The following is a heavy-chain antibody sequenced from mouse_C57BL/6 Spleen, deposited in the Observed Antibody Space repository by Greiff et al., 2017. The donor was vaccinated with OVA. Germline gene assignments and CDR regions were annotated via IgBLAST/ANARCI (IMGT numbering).Heavy chain of an antibody. CDR3: ARHEGGGVYYYGSRGAKDY. V-gene: IGHV1-62-2*01. CDR2: FYPGSGSI. J-gene: IGHJ4*01. D-gene: IGHD1-1*01. Sequence: QVQLQQSGAELVKPGASVKLSCKASGYTFTEYTIHWVKQRSGQGLEWIGWFYPGSGSIKYNEKFKDKATLTADKSSSTVYMELSRLTSEDSAVYFGARHEGGGVYYYGSRGAKDYWGQGTSVTVSS. CDR1: GYTFTEYT.